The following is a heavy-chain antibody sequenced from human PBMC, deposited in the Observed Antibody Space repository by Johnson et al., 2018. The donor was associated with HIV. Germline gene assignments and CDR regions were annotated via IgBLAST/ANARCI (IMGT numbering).Heavy chain of an antibody. V-gene: IGHV3-7*05. J-gene: IGHJ3*02. CDR1: GFTFSSYW. CDR3: ARDSGIAAALDAFDI. Sequence: VQLVESGGGLVQPGGSLRLSCAASGFTFSSYWMSWVRQAPGKGLEWVANIKQDGSEKYYVDSVKGRFTISRDNAKNSLYLQMNSLRAEDTAVYYCARDSGIAAALDAFDICGQGTMVTVSS. D-gene: IGHD6-13*01. CDR2: IKQDGSEK.